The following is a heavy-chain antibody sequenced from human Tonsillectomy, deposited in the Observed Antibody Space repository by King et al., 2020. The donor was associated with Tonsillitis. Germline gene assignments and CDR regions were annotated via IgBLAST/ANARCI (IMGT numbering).Heavy chain of an antibody. CDR2: SYYSGST. CDR1: GGSISSSSYY. V-gene: IGHV4-39*01. Sequence: QLQESGPGLVKPSETLSLTCTVSGGSISSSSYYWGWIRQPPGKGLEWIGSSYYSGSTYYNPSLKSRVTISVDTSKNQFSLKLSPVTAADTAVYYCASNYYDSSGSYWYFDLWGRGTLVTVSS. CDR3: ASNYYDSSGSYWYFDL. D-gene: IGHD3-22*01. J-gene: IGHJ2*01.